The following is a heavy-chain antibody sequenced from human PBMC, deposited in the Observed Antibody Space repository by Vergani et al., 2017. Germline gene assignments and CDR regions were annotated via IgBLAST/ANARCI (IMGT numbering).Heavy chain of an antibody. CDR2: ISGSGGST. Sequence: EVQLLESGGGLVQPGGSLRLSCAASGFTFSSYAMSWVRQAPGKGLEWVSAISGSGGSTYYADSVKGRFTISRDNSKNTLYLQMNSLRAEDTAVYYCAKMLDRETGGSYAMGPFGGWGQGTLVTVSS. CDR1: GFTFSSYA. D-gene: IGHD2-2*01. J-gene: IGHJ4*02. V-gene: IGHV3-23*01. CDR3: AKMLDRETGGSYAMGPFGG.